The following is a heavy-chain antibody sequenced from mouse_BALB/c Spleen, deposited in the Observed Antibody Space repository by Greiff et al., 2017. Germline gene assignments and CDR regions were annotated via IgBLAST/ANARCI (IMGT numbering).Heavy chain of an antibody. Sequence: EVKVEESGPGLVKPSQSLSLTCTVTGYSITSDYAWNWIRQFPGNKLEWMGYISYSGSTSYNPSLKSRISITRDTSKNQFFLQLNSVTTEDTATYYCAREGELYYGYDGYAMDYWGQGTSVTVSS. CDR2: ISYSGST. CDR3: AREGELYYGYDGYAMDY. CDR1: GYSITSDYA. J-gene: IGHJ4*01. D-gene: IGHD2-2*01. V-gene: IGHV3-2*02.